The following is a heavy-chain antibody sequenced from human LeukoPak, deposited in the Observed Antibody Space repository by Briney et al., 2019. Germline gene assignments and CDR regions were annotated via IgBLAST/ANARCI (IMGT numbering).Heavy chain of an antibody. CDR1: GGSFSGYY. CDR2: INHSGST. D-gene: IGHD2-2*01. J-gene: IGHJ6*02. V-gene: IGHV4-34*01. CDR3: ARGPPKRYCSSPSCNVRLYYYYGMDV. Sequence: PSETLSLTGAVYGGSFSGYYWSWIRQPPGKGLEWIGEINHSGSTNYNPSLKSRVTISVDTSKKQFSLKLSSVTAADTAVYYCARGPPKRYCSSPSCNVRLYYYYGMDVWAKGPRSPSP.